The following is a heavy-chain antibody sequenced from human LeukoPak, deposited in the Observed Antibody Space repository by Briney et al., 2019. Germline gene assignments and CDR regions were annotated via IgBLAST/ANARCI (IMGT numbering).Heavy chain of an antibody. V-gene: IGHV4-38-2*01. D-gene: IGHD6-6*01. CDR3: ARHWMEYSSSPNWFDP. CDR2: IYHSGST. Sequence: KPSETLSLTCAVSGYSISSGYYWGWIRQPPGKGLEWIGSIYHSGSTYYNPSLKSRVTISVDTSKNQFSLKLSSVTAADTAVYYCARHWMEYSSSPNWFDPWGQGTLVTASS. J-gene: IGHJ5*02. CDR1: GYSISSGYY.